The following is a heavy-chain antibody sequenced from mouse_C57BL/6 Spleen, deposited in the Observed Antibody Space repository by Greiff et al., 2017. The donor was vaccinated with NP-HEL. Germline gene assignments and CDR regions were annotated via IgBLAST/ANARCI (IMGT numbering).Heavy chain of an antibody. D-gene: IGHD1-1*01. CDR2: ISDGGSYT. CDR1: GFTFSSYA. Sequence: EVKLVESGGGLVKPGGSLKLSCAASGFTFSSYAMSWVRQTPEKRLEWVATISDGGSYTYYPDNVKGRFTISRDNAKNNLYLQMSHLKSEDTAMYYCARATTVDWYFDVWGTGTTVTVSS. CDR3: ARATTVDWYFDV. V-gene: IGHV5-4*03. J-gene: IGHJ1*03.